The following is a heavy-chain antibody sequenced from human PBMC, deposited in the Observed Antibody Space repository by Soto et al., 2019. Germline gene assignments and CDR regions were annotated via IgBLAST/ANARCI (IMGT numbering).Heavy chain of an antibody. V-gene: IGHV3-15*07. CDR1: GFTFSSAW. Sequence: GGSLRLSCAASGFTFSSAWMSWVRQAPGKGLEWVGRIKSKTDGGTAEYAAPVKGRFTVSRDDSKNTLFLQMSSLKTEDTALYYCATGRYCSGNNCNFFPYGMDVWGQGTTVTVSS. J-gene: IGHJ6*02. CDR2: IKSKTDGGTA. D-gene: IGHD2-15*01. CDR3: ATGRYCSGNNCNFFPYGMDV.